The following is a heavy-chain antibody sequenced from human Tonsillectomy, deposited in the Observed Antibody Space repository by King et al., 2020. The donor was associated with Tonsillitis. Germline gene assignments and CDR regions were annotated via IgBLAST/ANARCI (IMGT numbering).Heavy chain of an antibody. V-gene: IGHV3-64D*06. J-gene: IGHJ4*02. CDR3: VRGGGXYTIDY. D-gene: IGHD3-22*01. CDR2: ISSNGGST. Sequence: VQLVESGGGLVQPGGSLRLSCSASGFTFSSYAMHWVRQAPGKGLEYVSAISSNGGSTYYADSVKGRFTISRDNSKNTLYLQMSSLRAEDTAVYYCVRGGGXYTIDYWGQGTLVTVSS. CDR1: GFTFSSYA.